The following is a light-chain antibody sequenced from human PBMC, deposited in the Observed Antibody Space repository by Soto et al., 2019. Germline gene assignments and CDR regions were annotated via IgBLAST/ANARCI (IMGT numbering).Light chain of an antibody. Sequence: QSVLTQPPSVSGAPGSRVTISCTGSISNIGAGYDVHWYQQLPGTAPKLLIYGNSNRPSGVPDRFSGSKSGTSASLAITGLQAEDEADYYCQSYDSSLSAHVVFGGGTKLTVL. CDR2: GNS. V-gene: IGLV1-40*01. J-gene: IGLJ2*01. CDR1: ISNIGAGYD. CDR3: QSYDSSLSAHVV.